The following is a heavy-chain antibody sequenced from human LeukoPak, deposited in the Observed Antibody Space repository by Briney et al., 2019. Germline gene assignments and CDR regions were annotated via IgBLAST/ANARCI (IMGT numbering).Heavy chain of an antibody. J-gene: IGHJ5*02. CDR1: GGSFSGYY. V-gene: IGHV4-34*01. D-gene: IGHD4-11*01. CDR2: INHSGST. CDR3: ARVLNSNYPDP. Sequence: SEALSLTCAVYGGSFSGYYWSWIRQPPGKGLEWIGEINHSGSTNYNPSLKSRVTISVDTSKNQFSLKLSSVTAADTAVYYCARVLNSNYPDPWGQGTLVTVSS.